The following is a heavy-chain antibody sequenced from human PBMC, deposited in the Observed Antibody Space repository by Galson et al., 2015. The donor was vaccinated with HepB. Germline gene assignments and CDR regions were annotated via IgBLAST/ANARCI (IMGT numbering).Heavy chain of an antibody. CDR3: AKGITDSCWPDDAFDT. CDR2: INDDGSTT. V-gene: IGHV3-23*01. J-gene: IGHJ3*02. D-gene: IGHD6-19*01. CDR1: GFPFTSYA. Sequence: SLRLSCAASGFPFTSYALTWVRQVPGRGLEWVSVINDDGSTTHYADSVKGRFTISRDNPENTVYLQINSLRAEDTAVYYCAKGITDSCWPDDAFDTWGQGTMVTV.